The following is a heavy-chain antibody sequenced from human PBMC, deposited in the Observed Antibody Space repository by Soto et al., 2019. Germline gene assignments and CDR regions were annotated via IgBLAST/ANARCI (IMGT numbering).Heavy chain of an antibody. Sequence: SETLSLTCTVSGGSISSYYWSWIRQPPGKGLEWIGYIYCSGSTNYNPSVKSRVTISVDTSKNQFSLKLSSVTAADTAVYYCARVPFEYSSSWYGSGPNTNWFDPWGQGTLVTVSS. CDR3: ARVPFEYSSSWYGSGPNTNWFDP. V-gene: IGHV4-59*01. J-gene: IGHJ5*02. D-gene: IGHD6-13*01. CDR1: GGSISSYY. CDR2: IYCSGST.